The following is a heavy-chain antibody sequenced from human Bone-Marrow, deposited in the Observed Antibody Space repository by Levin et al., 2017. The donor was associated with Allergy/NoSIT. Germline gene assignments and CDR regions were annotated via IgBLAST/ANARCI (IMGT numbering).Heavy chain of an antibody. CDR1: GGTFSSYA. V-gene: IGHV1-69*13. CDR2: IIPIFGTA. D-gene: IGHD4-17*01. CDR3: ASCFAGTTVTLDYYYYYGMDV. J-gene: IGHJ6*02. Sequence: SVKVSCKASGGTFSSYAISWVRQAPGQGLEWMGGIIPIFGTANYAQKFQGRVTITADESTSTAYMELSSLRSEDTAVYYCASCFAGTTVTLDYYYYYGMDVWGQGTTVTVSS.